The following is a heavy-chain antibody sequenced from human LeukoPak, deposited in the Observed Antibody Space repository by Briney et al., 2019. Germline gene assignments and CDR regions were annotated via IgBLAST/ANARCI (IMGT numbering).Heavy chain of an antibody. CDR3: AREQWQTGSPGSWSDP. V-gene: IGHV4-59*01. CDR1: GGSITSFY. Sequence: SETLSLTCSVSGGSITSFYWSWVRQPPGKGLEWIGYIHYSGITNYNPSLKSRVTISVDTSKNQVSLKLSSVTAADRASYYCAREQWQTGSPGSWSDPWGQGTLVTVSS. J-gene: IGHJ5*02. CDR2: IHYSGIT. D-gene: IGHD6-19*01.